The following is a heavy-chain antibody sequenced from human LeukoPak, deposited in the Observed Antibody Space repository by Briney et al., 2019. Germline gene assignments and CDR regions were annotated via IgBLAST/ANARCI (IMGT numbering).Heavy chain of an antibody. Sequence: SETLSLTCTVSGGSISSYYWSWIRQPPGKGLEWIGYIYYSGSTNYNPSLKSRVTISVDTSKNQFSLKLSPVTAADTAVYYCARDMGGFNWYFDLWGRGTLVTVSS. J-gene: IGHJ2*01. CDR1: GGSISSYY. D-gene: IGHD1-26*01. V-gene: IGHV4-59*01. CDR2: IYYSGST. CDR3: ARDMGGFNWYFDL.